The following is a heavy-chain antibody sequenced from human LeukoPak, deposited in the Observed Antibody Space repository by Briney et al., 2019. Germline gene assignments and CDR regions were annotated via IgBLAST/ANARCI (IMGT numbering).Heavy chain of an antibody. D-gene: IGHD4-17*01. V-gene: IGHV3-7*05. Sequence: PGGSLRLPCAASGFTFSSYWMSWVRQAPGKGLEWVANTKQDGSEKYYVDSVKGRFTISRDNAKNSLYLQMNSLRAEDTAVYYCARGDYGYYNPRFDYWGQGTLVTVSS. J-gene: IGHJ4*02. CDR2: TKQDGSEK. CDR3: ARGDYGYYNPRFDY. CDR1: GFTFSSYW.